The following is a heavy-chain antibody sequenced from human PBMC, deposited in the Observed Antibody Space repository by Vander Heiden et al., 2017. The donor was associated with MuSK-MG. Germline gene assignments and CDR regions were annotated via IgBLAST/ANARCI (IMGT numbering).Heavy chain of an antibody. V-gene: IGHV1-18*01. Sequence: QVQLVQSGAEVKKPGASVKVSCKASGYTFTSYGISWVRQAPGQGLEWMGWISAYNGNTNYAQKLQGRVTMTTDTSTSTAYMGLRSLRSDDTAVYYCARDGGIAVAGRGYYYYGMDVWGQGTTVTVSS. J-gene: IGHJ6*02. CDR3: ARDGGIAVAGRGYYYYGMDV. CDR1: GYTFTSYG. D-gene: IGHD6-19*01. CDR2: ISAYNGNT.